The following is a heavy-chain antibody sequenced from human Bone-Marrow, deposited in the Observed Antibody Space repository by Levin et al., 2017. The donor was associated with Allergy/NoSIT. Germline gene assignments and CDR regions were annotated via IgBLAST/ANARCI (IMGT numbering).Heavy chain of an antibody. CDR1: GFSINTTGVG. V-gene: IGHV2-5*02. CDR3: VVQDPGEAAADFDY. D-gene: IGHD6-13*01. J-gene: IGHJ4*02. Sequence: KSGPTLVKPTQTLTLTCTFSGFSINTTGVGVGWIRQPPGKALEWLALIYWDDDQRYRPSLKTRLTVTRDSSKNQVVFRMTNMDPVDTATYFCVVQDPGEAAADFDYRSQGTPVTVSS. CDR2: IYWDDDQ.